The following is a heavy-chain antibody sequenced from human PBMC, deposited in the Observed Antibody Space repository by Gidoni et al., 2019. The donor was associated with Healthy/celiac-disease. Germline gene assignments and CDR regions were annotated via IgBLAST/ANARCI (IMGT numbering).Heavy chain of an antibody. CDR1: GFTFSRYA. Sequence: ELQLVEFGGGLVQPGGSLRLSCSASGFTFSRYARHWVRQAPGKGLEYVSAISSNGGSTYYADSVKGRFTISRDNSKNTLYLQMSSLRAEDTAVYYCVKEHIGTPGMDEDAFDIWGQGTMVTVSS. D-gene: IGHD5-12*01. V-gene: IGHV3-64D*06. CDR3: VKEHIGTPGMDEDAFDI. CDR2: ISSNGGST. J-gene: IGHJ3*02.